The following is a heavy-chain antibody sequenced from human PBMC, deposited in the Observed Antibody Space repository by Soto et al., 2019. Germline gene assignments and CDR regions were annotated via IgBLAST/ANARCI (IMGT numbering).Heavy chain of an antibody. CDR3: ARATIFGVVANWFDP. CDR2: ISAYNGNT. V-gene: IGHV1-18*01. CDR1: GYTFTSYG. Sequence: ASVKVSCKASGYTFTSYGISWVRQAPGQGLEWMGWISAYNGNTNYAQKLQGRVTMTTDTSTSTAYMELRSLRSDDTAVYYCARATIFGVVANWFDPWGQGTLVTSPQ. J-gene: IGHJ5*02. D-gene: IGHD3-3*01.